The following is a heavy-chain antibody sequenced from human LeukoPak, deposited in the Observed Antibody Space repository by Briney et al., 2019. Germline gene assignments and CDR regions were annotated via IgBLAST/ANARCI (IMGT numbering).Heavy chain of an antibody. CDR3: ARGPNSGYFDY. J-gene: IGHJ4*02. D-gene: IGHD1-26*01. Sequence: SETLSLTCTVSGGSISSHYWSWIRQPPGKGLEWIGYIYYSGSTNYNPSLKSRVTISVDTSKNQFSLKLSSVTAADTAVYYCARGPNSGYFDYWGQGTLVTVSS. CDR1: GGSISSHY. V-gene: IGHV4-59*11. CDR2: IYYSGST.